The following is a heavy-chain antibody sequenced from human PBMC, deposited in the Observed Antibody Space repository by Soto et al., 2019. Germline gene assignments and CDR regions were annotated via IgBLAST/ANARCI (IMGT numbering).Heavy chain of an antibody. J-gene: IGHJ5*02. D-gene: IGHD1-20*01. CDR1: GFSFSDHA. V-gene: IGHV3-30-3*01. CDR3: ARDNRITGIGAEIDL. CDR2: VAHDGTSK. Sequence: HPGGSLRLSGAASGFSFSDHAKHWVRRAPGQGIEWVALVAHDGTSKYYAGSVKGRFTISSDKSSNALFLQMDSLDTEDTAVYYCARDNRITGIGAEIDLWGRGTLVTVSS.